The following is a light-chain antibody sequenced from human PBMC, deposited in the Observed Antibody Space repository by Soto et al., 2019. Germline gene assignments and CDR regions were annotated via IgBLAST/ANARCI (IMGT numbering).Light chain of an antibody. CDR2: VAS. J-gene: IGKJ1*01. V-gene: IGKV1-39*01. CDR3: QQTYKAPLT. Sequence: DIQMTQSPSSLSASVGDRVTITCLSSQRIRNYLNWYQQKPGKAPKLLIYVASSLSSGVPSRFSGSGSGADFTLTISRLRPEDFATYNCQQTYKAPLTFGQGTKVEVQ. CDR1: QRIRNY.